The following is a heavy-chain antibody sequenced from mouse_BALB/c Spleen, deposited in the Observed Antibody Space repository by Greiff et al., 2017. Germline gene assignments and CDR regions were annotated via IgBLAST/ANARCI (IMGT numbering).Heavy chain of an antibody. D-gene: IGHD2-4*01. CDR1: GYTFTDYN. CDR3: ARRMITTGRYYYAMDY. CDR2: IYPYNGGT. J-gene: IGHJ4*01. Sequence: VQLQQSGPELVKPGASVKISCKASGYTFTDYNMHWVKQSHGKSLEWIGYIYPYNGGTGYNQKFKSKATLTVDNSSSTAYMELRSLTSEDSAVYYCARRMITTGRYYYAMDYWGQGTSVTVSS. V-gene: IGHV1S29*02.